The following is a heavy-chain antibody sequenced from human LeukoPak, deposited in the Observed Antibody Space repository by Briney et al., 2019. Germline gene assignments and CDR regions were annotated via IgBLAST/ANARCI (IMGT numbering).Heavy chain of an antibody. CDR3: ARDEVVAAPNYFGMVV. CDR2: INAGNGNT. D-gene: IGHD2-15*01. V-gene: IGHV1-3*01. CDR1: GYTFTSYA. J-gene: IGHJ6*02. Sequence: ASVKVSCKASGYTFTSYAMHWVRQAPGQRLEWMGWINAGNGNTKYSQKFQGRVTLTRDTSLSTAYMELSNLRSDDTAVYYCARDEVVAAPNYFGMVVWGQGTTLSVSS.